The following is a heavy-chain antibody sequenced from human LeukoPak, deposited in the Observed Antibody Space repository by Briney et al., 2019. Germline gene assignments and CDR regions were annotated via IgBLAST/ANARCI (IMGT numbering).Heavy chain of an antibody. CDR1: GYTFTSYG. CDR2: ISAYNGNT. D-gene: IGHD2-2*01. J-gene: IGHJ3*02. Sequence: ASVTVSRTASGYTFTSYGISWVRQAPGQGLEWMGWISAYNGNTNYAQKLQGRVTMTTDTSTSTAYMELRSLRFDDTAVYYCATESRYCSSTSCPTDAFDIWGQGTMVTVSS. V-gene: IGHV1-18*01. CDR3: ATESRYCSSTSCPTDAFDI.